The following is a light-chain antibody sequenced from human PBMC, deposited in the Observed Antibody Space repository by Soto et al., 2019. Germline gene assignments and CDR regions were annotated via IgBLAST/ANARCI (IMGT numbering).Light chain of an antibody. J-gene: IGLJ2*01. Sequence: QSVLTQPPSVSGAPGQRVTISCTGSSSNIGAGYDVHWYQQPTGTAPKLLIYGNSNRPSGVPDRFSGSKSGTSASLAITGLQAEDEADYYCQSYDVSLSAGVFGGGTKLTVL. CDR3: QSYDVSLSAGV. V-gene: IGLV1-40*01. CDR1: SSNIGAGYD. CDR2: GNS.